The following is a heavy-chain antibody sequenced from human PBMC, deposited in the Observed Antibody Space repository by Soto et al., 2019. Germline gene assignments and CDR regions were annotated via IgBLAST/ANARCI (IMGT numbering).Heavy chain of an antibody. CDR3: ARGRYGDY. Sequence: QVHLVQSGAEVKKPGASVKVSCKGSGYGFTTYGITWVRQAPGQGLEWMAWISAHNGHTNYAQRLQGRVTVTRDTSTSTACMELRSLRSDDTAVYYCARGRYGDYWGQGALVTFSS. J-gene: IGHJ4*02. V-gene: IGHV1-18*01. D-gene: IGHD1-1*01. CDR2: ISAHNGHT. CDR1: GYGFTTYG.